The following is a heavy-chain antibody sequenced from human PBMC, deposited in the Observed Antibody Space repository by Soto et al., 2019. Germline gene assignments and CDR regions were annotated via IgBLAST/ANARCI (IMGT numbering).Heavy chain of an antibody. CDR1: GGSISSYY. D-gene: IGHD3-3*01. J-gene: IGHJ6*02. V-gene: IGHV4-59*01. CDR2: IYYSGST. CDR3: ASSSRITIFGVVPPYYYYYGRDF. Sequence: SETLSLTYTVSGGSISSYYWSWIRQPPGKGLEWIGYIYYSGSTNYNPSLKSRVTISVDTSKNQFSLKLSSVTAADTAVYYCASSSRITIFGVVPPYYYYYGRDFWGQGTTVTVS.